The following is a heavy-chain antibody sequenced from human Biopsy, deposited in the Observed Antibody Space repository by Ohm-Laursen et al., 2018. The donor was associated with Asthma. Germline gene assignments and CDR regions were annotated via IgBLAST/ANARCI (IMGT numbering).Heavy chain of an antibody. Sequence: PSDTLSLTCSLSSGSGSYMRSGNYYWGWIRQPPGKGLEWIGSMYYGETTYYSPSLKSRVTISVDTSKNQFSLILSSVTAADTAVYYCARHDHRWDTYADFWGQGTLVTVSS. CDR2: MYYGETT. CDR3: ARHDHRWDTYADF. CDR1: SGSGSYMRSGNYY. J-gene: IGHJ4*02. D-gene: IGHD2-2*01. V-gene: IGHV4-39*01.